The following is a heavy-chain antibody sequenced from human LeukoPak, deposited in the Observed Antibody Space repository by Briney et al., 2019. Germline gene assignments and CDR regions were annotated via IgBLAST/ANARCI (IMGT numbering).Heavy chain of an antibody. V-gene: IGHV3-48*01. D-gene: IGHD3-16*01. CDR3: ARRSEFGVLYYMDI. Sequence: GGSLRLSCVASGFTFSSYSMNWVRQAPGQGLGLVSYISGSSGTIYYADSVKGRFTISRDNAKNSQYLQMNSLRVEDTAVYYCARRSEFGVLYYMDIWGKGTTVTVSS. CDR1: GFTFSSYS. J-gene: IGHJ6*03. CDR2: ISGSSGTI.